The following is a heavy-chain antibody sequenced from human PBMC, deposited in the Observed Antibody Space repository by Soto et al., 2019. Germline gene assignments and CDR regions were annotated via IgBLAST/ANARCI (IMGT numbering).Heavy chain of an antibody. CDR1: SDSISSYY. CDR2: TDYSGNT. CDR3: ARAVGDPLCYLDY. Sequence: QVQLQESGPGLVRPSETLSLTCTVSSDSISSYYWIWIRQSPGKGLEWIGYTDYSGNTNYNPSLKSRVTISGDPSKNQFSLRLSSVTAADTAVYYCARAVGDPLCYLDYWGQGTLVTVSS. D-gene: IGHD6-19*01. J-gene: IGHJ4*02. V-gene: IGHV4-59*08.